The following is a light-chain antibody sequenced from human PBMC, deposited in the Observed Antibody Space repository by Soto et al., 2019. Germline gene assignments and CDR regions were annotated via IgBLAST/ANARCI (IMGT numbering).Light chain of an antibody. CDR2: GAS. J-gene: IGKJ3*01. CDR3: QQYGASPFT. CDR1: ESIYINS. V-gene: IGKV3-20*01. Sequence: EIVLTQSPGTLSLSPGESATLSCKASESIYINSFAWYYQKPGQPPRLPIYGASTRATGIPDRFSGSGSGTDFVLSIDRLEVEDSGIYYCQQYGASPFTFGPGARVDIK.